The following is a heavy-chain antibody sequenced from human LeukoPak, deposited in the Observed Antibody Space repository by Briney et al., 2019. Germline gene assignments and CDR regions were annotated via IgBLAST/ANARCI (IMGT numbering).Heavy chain of an antibody. J-gene: IGHJ5*02. CDR3: ARADCSGSTCYLRRSWFDP. Sequence: GGSLRLSCAASGFRLSDYDMNWVRQAPGKGLEWVSSISTGSRYIYYVYSVKGRFTISRDDAKNSLYLQMDYLRAEDTAVYYCARADCSGSTCYLRRSWFDPWGQGTLVTVSP. D-gene: IGHD2-2*01. V-gene: IGHV3-21*01. CDR2: ISTGSRYI. CDR1: GFRLSDYD.